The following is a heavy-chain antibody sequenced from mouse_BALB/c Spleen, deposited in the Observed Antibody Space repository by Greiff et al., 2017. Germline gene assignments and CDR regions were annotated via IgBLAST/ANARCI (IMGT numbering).Heavy chain of an antibody. J-gene: IGHJ3*01. CDR3: GSQGTMITGIAY. Sequence: EVMLVESGPELVKPGASVKISCKASGYSFTGYFMNWVKQSHGKSLEWIGRINPYNGDTFYNQKFKGKATLTVDKSSSTAHMELLSLTSEDSAVYYCGSQGTMITGIAYWGQGTLVTVSA. D-gene: IGHD2-4*01. CDR2: INPYNGDT. V-gene: IGHV1-37*01. CDR1: GYSFTGYF.